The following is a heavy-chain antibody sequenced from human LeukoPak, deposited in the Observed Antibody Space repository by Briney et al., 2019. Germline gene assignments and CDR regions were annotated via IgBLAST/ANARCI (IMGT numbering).Heavy chain of an antibody. CDR2: IYYSGST. D-gene: IGHD6-13*01. Sequence: PSETLSLTCTVSGGSISSSSYYWGWIRQPPGKGLEWIGSIYYSGSTYYNPSLKSRVTISVDTSKNQFSLKLSSVTAADTAVYYCARVLIAAAGMVDYWGQGTLVTVSS. V-gene: IGHV4-39*07. CDR3: ARVLIAAAGMVDY. CDR1: GGSISSSSYY. J-gene: IGHJ4*02.